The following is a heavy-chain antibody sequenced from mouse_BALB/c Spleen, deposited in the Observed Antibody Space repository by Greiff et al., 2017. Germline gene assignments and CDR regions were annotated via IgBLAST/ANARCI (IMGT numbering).Heavy chain of an antibody. CDR1: GFTFSSFG. Sequence: EVKVVESGGGLVQPGGSRKLSCAASGFTFSSFGMHWVRQAPEKGLEWVAYISSGSSTIYYADTVKGRFTISRDNPKNTLFLQMTSLRSEDTAMYYCARSGTIITTGYYYAMDDWGQGTSVTVSS. D-gene: IGHD2-4*01. CDR2: ISSGSSTI. V-gene: IGHV5-17*02. CDR3: ARSGTIITTGYYYAMDD. J-gene: IGHJ4*01.